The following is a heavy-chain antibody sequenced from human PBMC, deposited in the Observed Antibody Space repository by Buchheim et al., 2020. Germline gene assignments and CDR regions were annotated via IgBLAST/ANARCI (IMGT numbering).Heavy chain of an antibody. CDR2: IYYSGST. D-gene: IGHD4-17*01. V-gene: IGHV4-30-4*01. CDR3: VRDHTVNIYSYNGLDV. Sequence: QVQLQESGPGLLKPSQTLSLTCTVSGGSIGSANYYWSWIRQPPGKGLEWIGYIYYSGSTNYNPSLKSRVTISVDTSKNQFSLQLSSVTAADTAVYYCVRDHTVNIYSYNGLDVWGQGTT. CDR1: GGSIGSANYY. J-gene: IGHJ6*02.